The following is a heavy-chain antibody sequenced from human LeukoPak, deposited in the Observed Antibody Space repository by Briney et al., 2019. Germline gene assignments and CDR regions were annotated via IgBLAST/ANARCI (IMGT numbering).Heavy chain of an antibody. CDR3: ARTMITFGGVGNNDY. J-gene: IGHJ4*02. CDR2: INPNSGGT. Sequence: ASVKVSCKASGGTFSSYAISWVRQAPGQGLEWMGRINPNSGGTNYAQKFQGRVTMTRDTSISTAYMELSRLRSDDTAVYYCARTMITFGGVGNNDYWGQGTLVTVSS. CDR1: GGTFSSYA. V-gene: IGHV1-2*06. D-gene: IGHD3-16*01.